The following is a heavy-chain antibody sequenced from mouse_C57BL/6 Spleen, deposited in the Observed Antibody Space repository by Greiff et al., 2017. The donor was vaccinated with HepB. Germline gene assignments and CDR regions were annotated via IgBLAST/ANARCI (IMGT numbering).Heavy chain of an antibody. CDR2: IDPENGDT. J-gene: IGHJ2*01. Sequence: EVQLQQSGAELVRPGASVKLSCTASGFNIKDDYMHWVKQRPEQGLEWIGWIDPENGDTEYASKFQGKATITADTSSNTAYLQLSSLTSEDTAVYYCTTLYYGDYWGQGTTLTVSS. CDR3: TTLYYGDY. D-gene: IGHD1-1*02. CDR1: GFNIKDDY. V-gene: IGHV14-4*01.